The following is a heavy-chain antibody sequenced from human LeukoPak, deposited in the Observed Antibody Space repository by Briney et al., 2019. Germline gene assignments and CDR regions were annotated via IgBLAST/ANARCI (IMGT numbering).Heavy chain of an antibody. CDR1: GFTFSSYA. CDR2: ISYDGSNK. J-gene: IGHJ3*02. V-gene: IGHV3-30-3*01. CDR3: ARDKPPPSYYYDSSGNYVDAFDI. Sequence: GGSLRLSCAASGFTFSSYAMHWVRQAPGKGLEWVAVISYDGSNKYYADSVKGRFTISRDNSKNTLYLQMNSLRAEDTAVYYCARDKPPPSYYYDSSGNYVDAFDIWGQGTMVTVSS. D-gene: IGHD3-22*01.